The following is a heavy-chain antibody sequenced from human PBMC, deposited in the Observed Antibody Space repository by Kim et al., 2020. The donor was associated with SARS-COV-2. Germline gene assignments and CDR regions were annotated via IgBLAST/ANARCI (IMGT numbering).Heavy chain of an antibody. CDR3: ARNNGDYTGNRYYSDGMD. CDR2: IYYTGGT. V-gene: IGHV4-59*13. Sequence: SETLSLTCTVSGGSLSRYLWTWIRQPPGKGLEWIGHIYYTGGTEYSPSLRSRVTMSVDTSKNQFSLNLSSVTAADTAVYFCARNNGDYTGNRYYSDGMD. CDR1: GGSLSRYL. J-gene: IGHJ6*01. D-gene: IGHD4-17*01.